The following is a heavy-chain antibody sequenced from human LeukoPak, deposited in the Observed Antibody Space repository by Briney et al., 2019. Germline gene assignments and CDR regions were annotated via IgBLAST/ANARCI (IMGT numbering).Heavy chain of an antibody. CDR3: ARQYRWRNYDILTGRLNNYYYMDV. D-gene: IGHD3-9*01. V-gene: IGHV3-9*01. CDR2: ISWNSGSI. Sequence: GGSLRLSCAASGFTFDDYAMHWVRQAPGKGLEWVSGISWNSGSIGYADSVKGRFTISRDNAKNSLYLHINSLRAEDTAFYYCARQYRWRNYDILTGRLNNYYYMDVWGKGTTVT. J-gene: IGHJ6*03. CDR1: GFTFDDYA.